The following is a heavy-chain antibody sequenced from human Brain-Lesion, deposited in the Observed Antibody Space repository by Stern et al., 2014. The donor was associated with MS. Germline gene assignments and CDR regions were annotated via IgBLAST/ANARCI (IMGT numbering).Heavy chain of an antibody. D-gene: IGHD3-3*01. V-gene: IGHV3-7*01. CDR3: ARVYNTIYGIVTQRGSGMDV. CDR1: GFTFGNYW. Sequence: EVQLVEPGGGLVQPGGSLTISCTAAGFTFGNYWMTWVRQAPGKALECVANIKEDGTEKNYVDSVKGRFTISRDNARNSLYLQMNSLRVEETALYYCARVYNTIYGIVTQRGSGMDVWGQGTTVIVSS. CDR2: IKEDGTEK. J-gene: IGHJ6*02.